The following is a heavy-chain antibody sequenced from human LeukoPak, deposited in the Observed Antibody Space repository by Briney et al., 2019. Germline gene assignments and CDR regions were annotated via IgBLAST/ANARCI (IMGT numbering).Heavy chain of an antibody. J-gene: IGHJ5*02. V-gene: IGHV3-21*01. Sequence: GGSLRLSCAASGFTFSSYSMNWVRQAPGKGLEWVSSISSSSSYIYYADSVKGRFTISRDNAKNSLYLQTNSLRAKDTAVYYCARGYCTNGVCYLPWFDPWAREPWSPSPQ. CDR2: ISSSSSYI. D-gene: IGHD2-8*01. CDR1: GFTFSSYS. CDR3: ARGYCTNGVCYLPWFDP.